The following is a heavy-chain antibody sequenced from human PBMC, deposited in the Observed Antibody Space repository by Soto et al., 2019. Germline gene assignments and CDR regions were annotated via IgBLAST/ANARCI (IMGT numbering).Heavy chain of an antibody. D-gene: IGHD6-13*01. CDR1: GFTFSSYW. CDR3: ARDRHSSIWYSGYHGFDP. Sequence: EVQLVESGGALVQPGGSLRLSCAASGFTFSSYWMSWVRQAPGKGLEWVANIKEDGIEKNYVDSVKGRFTISRDNVKKSVDLQMNSLRGEDTAIYYCARDRHSSIWYSGYHGFDPWGQGTLVTVSS. CDR2: IKEDGIEK. V-gene: IGHV3-7*01. J-gene: IGHJ5*01.